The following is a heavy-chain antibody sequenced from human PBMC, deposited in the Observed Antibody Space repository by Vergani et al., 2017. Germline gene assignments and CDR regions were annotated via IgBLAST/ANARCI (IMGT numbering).Heavy chain of an antibody. D-gene: IGHD2-8*02. CDR3: ARESWYIQSWCDP. CDR1: GGSISSSSYY. CDR2: IYYSGST. V-gene: IGHV4-39*02. J-gene: IGHJ5*02. Sequence: QLQLQESGPGLVKPSETLSLTCTVSGGSISSSSYYWGWIRQPPGKGLEWIGSIYYSGSTYYNPSLKSRVTISVDTSKNQFSLKLSSVTAADTAVYYCARESWYIQSWCDPWGQGTLVTVSA.